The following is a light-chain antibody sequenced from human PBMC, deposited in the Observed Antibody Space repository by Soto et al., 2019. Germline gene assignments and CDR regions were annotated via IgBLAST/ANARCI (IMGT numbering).Light chain of an antibody. V-gene: IGLV1-44*01. CDR1: ASNIGSNF. Sequence: QPVLTQPPSASGPPGQRVTISCSGRASNIGSNFVSWYQVVPGTAPKLLIYTNSHRPSGVPDRFSGSRSGTSASLDISGLQSDDEADYFCATWDDNVKGPVFGGGTKVTVL. CDR2: TNS. J-gene: IGLJ2*01. CDR3: ATWDDNVKGPV.